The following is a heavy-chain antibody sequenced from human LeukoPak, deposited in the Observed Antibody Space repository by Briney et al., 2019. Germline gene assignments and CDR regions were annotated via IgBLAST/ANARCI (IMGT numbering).Heavy chain of an antibody. CDR1: GFTFNNYG. J-gene: IGHJ4*02. Sequence: GGSLRLSCAASGFTFNNYGMSWVRQAPGRELEWVSAISRDGGDTFYADSVKGRFTISRDNSKNTVYLQMNSLRAEDTALYYCAKLGHTSGYYARHSDYWGQGTLVTVSS. CDR3: AKLGHTSGYYARHSDY. V-gene: IGHV3-23*01. CDR2: ISRDGGDT. D-gene: IGHD3-22*01.